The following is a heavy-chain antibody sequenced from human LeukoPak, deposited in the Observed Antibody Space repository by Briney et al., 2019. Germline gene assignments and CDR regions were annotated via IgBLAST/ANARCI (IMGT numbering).Heavy chain of an antibody. CDR3: ASILDREHRRFDY. CDR2: INHSGST. D-gene: IGHD3-10*01. J-gene: IGHJ4*02. CDR1: GGSFSGYY. Sequence: SETLSLTCAVYGGSFSGYYWSWIRQPPGKGLEWIGEINHSGSTNYNPSLKSRVTISVDTSKNQFSLKLSSVTAADTAVYYCASILDREHRRFDYWGQGTLVTVSP. V-gene: IGHV4-34*01.